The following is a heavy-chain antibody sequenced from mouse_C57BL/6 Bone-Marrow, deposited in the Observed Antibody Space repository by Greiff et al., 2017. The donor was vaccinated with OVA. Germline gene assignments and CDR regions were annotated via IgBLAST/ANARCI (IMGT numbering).Heavy chain of an antibody. V-gene: IGHV1-81*01. CDR3: SRRGPLRPHSWFAY. CDR2: IYPRSGNT. Sequence: VQLQQSGAELARPGASVKLSCKASGYTFTSYGISWVTQRTGQGLEWIGEIYPRSGNTYYNEKFKGKANLTADKSSSPAYMSLCSLTSSDSAVYFCSRRGPLRPHSWFAYWGQATLVTVSA. D-gene: IGHD3-2*02. CDR1: GYTFTSYG. J-gene: IGHJ3*01.